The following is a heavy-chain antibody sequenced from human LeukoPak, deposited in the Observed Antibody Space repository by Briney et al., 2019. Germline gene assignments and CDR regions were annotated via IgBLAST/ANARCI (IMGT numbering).Heavy chain of an antibody. CDR2: INWNGGST. D-gene: IGHD2-2*01. Sequence: GGSLRLSCAASGFTFDDYGMSWVRQAPGKGLEWVSGINWNGGSTGYADSVKGRFTISRDNAKNSLYLQMNSLRAEDTALYYCARPRYCSSTSCRGYYYYYMDVWGKGTTVTVSS. CDR1: GFTFDDYG. CDR3: ARPRYCSSTSCRGYYYYYMDV. J-gene: IGHJ6*03. V-gene: IGHV3-20*04.